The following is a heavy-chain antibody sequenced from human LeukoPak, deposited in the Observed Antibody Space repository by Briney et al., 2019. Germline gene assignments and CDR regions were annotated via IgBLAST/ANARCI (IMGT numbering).Heavy chain of an antibody. CDR2: IIPTLGIA. J-gene: IGHJ3*02. Sequence: SVKVSCKASGGTFSSYAISWVRQAPGQGLEWMGRIIPTLGIANYAQKFQGRVTITADKSTSTAYMELSSLRSEDTAVYYCAGDYDSSGYYDQPAGAFDIWGQGTMVTVSS. CDR1: GGTFSSYA. CDR3: AGDYDSSGYYDQPAGAFDI. D-gene: IGHD3-22*01. V-gene: IGHV1-69*04.